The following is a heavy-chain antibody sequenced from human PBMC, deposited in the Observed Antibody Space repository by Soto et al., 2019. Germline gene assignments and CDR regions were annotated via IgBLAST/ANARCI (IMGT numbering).Heavy chain of an antibody. D-gene: IGHD1-26*01. Sequence: ASVRVSCKASGYSFTSLDINWVRQTAGQGLEWMGWMQPSTGRTGYAQKFQGRVTMTRDTSINTAYMELTTLTSDDTAFYYCARGVSAGVDYWGQGTLVTVSS. V-gene: IGHV1-8*01. CDR3: ARGVSAGVDY. CDR1: GYSFTSLD. CDR2: MQPSTGRT. J-gene: IGHJ4*02.